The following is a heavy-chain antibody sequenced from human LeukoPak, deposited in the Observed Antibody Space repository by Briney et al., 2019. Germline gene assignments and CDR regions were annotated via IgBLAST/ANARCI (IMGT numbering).Heavy chain of an antibody. CDR2: TYYSGST. Sequence: PSETLSLTCTVSGGSISSSSYYWGWIRQPPGKGLEWIGSTYYSGSTYYNPSLKSRVTISVDTSKNQFSLKLSSVTAADTAVYYCARGLSSSSASNWFDPWGQGTLVTVSS. D-gene: IGHD6-6*01. CDR1: GGSISSSSYY. V-gene: IGHV4-39*01. CDR3: ARGLSSSSASNWFDP. J-gene: IGHJ5*02.